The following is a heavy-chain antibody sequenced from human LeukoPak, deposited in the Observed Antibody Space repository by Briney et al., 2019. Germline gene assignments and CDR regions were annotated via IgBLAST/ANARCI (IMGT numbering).Heavy chain of an antibody. CDR3: ARVRGFPHWFDP. Sequence: SQTLSLTCTVSGGSISSGDYYWSWIRQPPGKGLEWIGYIYYSGSTYYNPSLKSRVTISVDTSKNQFSLKLSSVTAADTAVYSCARVRGFPHWFDPWGQGTLVTVSS. CDR2: IYYSGST. D-gene: IGHD3-10*01. CDR1: GGSISSGDYY. J-gene: IGHJ5*02. V-gene: IGHV4-30-4*01.